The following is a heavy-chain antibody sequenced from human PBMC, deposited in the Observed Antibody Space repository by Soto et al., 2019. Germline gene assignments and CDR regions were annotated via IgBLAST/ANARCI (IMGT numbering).Heavy chain of an antibody. CDR2: IYYSGRT. CDR3: ARGSFSSSSSWFDP. Sequence: SETLSLTCTVSGGSISSGGYYWSWIRQHPGKGLEWIGYIYYSGRTYYNPSLHSRVPIAVDTTENQFSLKLTSVTAADTSVYYCARGSFSSSSSWFDPWGRGTLVTVSS. D-gene: IGHD6-6*01. CDR1: GGSISSGGYY. J-gene: IGHJ5*02. V-gene: IGHV4-31*03.